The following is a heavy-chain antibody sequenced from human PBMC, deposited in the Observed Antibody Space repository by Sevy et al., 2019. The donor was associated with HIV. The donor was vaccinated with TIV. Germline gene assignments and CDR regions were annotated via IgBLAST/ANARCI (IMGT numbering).Heavy chain of an antibody. V-gene: IGHV4-59*01. CDR1: GGSLNNYF. CDR2: MYSSGST. CDR3: ARESIGATGDFDY. Sequence: SETLSLTCTVSGGSLNNYFWSWLRQPPGKGLEWICYMYSSGSTNYNPSLKGRVTISVDTSKNQFSLRVRSVTAADTAVYYCARESIGATGDFDYWGQGPLVTVSS. D-gene: IGHD1-1*01. J-gene: IGHJ4*02.